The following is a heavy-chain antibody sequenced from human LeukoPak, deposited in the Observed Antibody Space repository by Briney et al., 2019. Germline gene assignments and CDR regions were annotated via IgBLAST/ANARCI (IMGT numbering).Heavy chain of an antibody. CDR1: GGSFSGYY. CDR3: ARDPSGYYVRWFDP. J-gene: IGHJ5*02. D-gene: IGHD3-3*01. V-gene: IGHV4-34*01. Sequence: PSETLSLTCAVYGGSFSGYYWSWIRQPPGKGLEWIGEINHSGSTNYNPSLKSRVTISVDTSMNQFSLKLSSVTAADTAVYYCARDPSGYYVRWFDPWGQGTLVTVSS. CDR2: INHSGST.